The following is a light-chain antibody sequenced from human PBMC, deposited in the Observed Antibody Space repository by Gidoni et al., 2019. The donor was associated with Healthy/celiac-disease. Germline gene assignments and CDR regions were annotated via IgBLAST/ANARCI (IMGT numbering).Light chain of an antibody. V-gene: IGKV4-1*01. Sequence: DIVMTQSPDSLPVSLGARATSNCKSSRSVLCSSNSKYYLAWYQQKPGPRPKLLIYWASTREAGVPDRLSCRGSGTDFTLTISSLQAEAVAVYYCQQYYSAPFTFGPGTKVDIK. CDR1: RSVLCSSNSKYY. CDR2: WAS. J-gene: IGKJ3*01. CDR3: QQYYSAPFT.